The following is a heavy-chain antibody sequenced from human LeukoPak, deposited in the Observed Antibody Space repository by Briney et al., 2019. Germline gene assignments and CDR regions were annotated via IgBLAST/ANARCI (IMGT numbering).Heavy chain of an antibody. J-gene: IGHJ4*02. CDR1: GYTFNSYG. V-gene: IGHV1-18*01. Sequence: ASVKVSCKASGYTFNSYGLTWVRQAPGHGLEWVGWISGYNGNTNYAQNFQDRVAMTIDTSTNTAYMDLKSLRSDDTAVDYCARDLGRGPDDDFDNWGQGTLVTVSS. D-gene: IGHD1-1*01. CDR3: ARDLGRGPDDDFDN. CDR2: ISGYNGNT.